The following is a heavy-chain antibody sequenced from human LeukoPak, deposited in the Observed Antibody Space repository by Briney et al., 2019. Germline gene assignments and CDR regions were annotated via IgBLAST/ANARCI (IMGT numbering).Heavy chain of an antibody. V-gene: IGHV4-59*06. CDR1: GGSISSYY. Sequence: SETLSLTCTVSGGSISSYYWSWIRQHPGKGLEWIGYIYYSGSTYYNPSLKSRVTISVDTSKNQFSLKLSSVTAADTAVYYCARDPHYYDSSGYYISWFDPWGQGTLVTVSS. CDR3: ARDPHYYDSSGYYISWFDP. J-gene: IGHJ5*02. D-gene: IGHD3-22*01. CDR2: IYYSGST.